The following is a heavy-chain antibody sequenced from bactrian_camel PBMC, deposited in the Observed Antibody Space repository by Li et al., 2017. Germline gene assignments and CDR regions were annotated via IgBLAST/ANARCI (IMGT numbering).Heavy chain of an antibody. Sequence: DVQLVESGGGSVQAGGSLRLSCAASGFIFSTADMNWVRQVPGKGLEWVSAVDSGAGSTYYAESVLGRFTIPRDNTNGTVYLELNSLKTEDTAMYYCARDLPDGTPSWVFDYWGQGTQVTVS. V-gene: IGHV3S40*01. J-gene: IGHJ4*01. CDR1: GFIFSTAD. CDR3: ARDLPDGTPSWVFDY. CDR2: VDSGAGST. D-gene: IGHD6*01.